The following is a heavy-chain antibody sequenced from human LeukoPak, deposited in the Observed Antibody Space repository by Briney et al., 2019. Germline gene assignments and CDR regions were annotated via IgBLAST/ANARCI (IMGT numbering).Heavy chain of an antibody. V-gene: IGHV3-30*18. CDR3: AKRLGYYDSSEGYFDY. CDR2: ISYDGSNK. J-gene: IGHJ4*02. Sequence: GGSLRLSCAASGFTFSSYGMHWVRQAPGKGLEWVGVISYDGSNKNYADSVKGRFTISRDISKNTLYLQMDSLRAEDTAVYYCAKRLGYYDSSEGYFDYWGQGTLVTVSS. D-gene: IGHD3-22*01. CDR1: GFTFSSYG.